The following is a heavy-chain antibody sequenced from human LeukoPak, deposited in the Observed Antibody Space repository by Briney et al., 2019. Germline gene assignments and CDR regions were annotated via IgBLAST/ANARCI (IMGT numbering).Heavy chain of an antibody. CDR1: GKRLSGLS. V-gene: IGHV1-24*01. D-gene: IGHD3-16*01. Sequence: GASVKVSCKVSGKRLSGLSMAWVRQAPGKGLEWMGGSDPEVDKIRLAQKFQGRVTMTEDTSTDTAYMELNSLRSDDTAVYYCATRVLWRMLDCFDLWGQGTMVTVS. CDR3: ATRVLWRMLDCFDL. CDR2: SDPEVDKI. J-gene: IGHJ3*01.